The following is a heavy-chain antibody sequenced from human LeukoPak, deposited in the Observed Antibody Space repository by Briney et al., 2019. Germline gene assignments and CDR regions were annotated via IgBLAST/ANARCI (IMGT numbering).Heavy chain of an antibody. CDR2: MTSDGGGT. Sequence: GGSLRLSCVASGFTFSSYALSWVRQAPGKGLEWVSTMTSDGGGTYSADSVKGRFTVSRDNSKNTLFLQMTRLRAEDTAVYYCAKDLLGLYYFDYWGQGTLVTVSS. J-gene: IGHJ4*02. V-gene: IGHV3-23*01. CDR1: GFTFSSYA. CDR3: AKDLLGLYYFDY.